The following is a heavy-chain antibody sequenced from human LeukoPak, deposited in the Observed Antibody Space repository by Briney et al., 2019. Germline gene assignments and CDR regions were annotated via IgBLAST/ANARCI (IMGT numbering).Heavy chain of an antibody. CDR1: GFTFDDYA. CDR3: AKGGDYQVFDY. Sequence: QPGGSLRLSCAASGFTFDDYAMHWVRQAPGEGLEWVSGISWNSGSIGYADSVKGRFTISRDNAKNSLYLQMNSLRAEDTALYYCAKGGDYQVFDYWGQGTLVTVSS. D-gene: IGHD4-17*01. J-gene: IGHJ4*02. CDR2: ISWNSGSI. V-gene: IGHV3-9*01.